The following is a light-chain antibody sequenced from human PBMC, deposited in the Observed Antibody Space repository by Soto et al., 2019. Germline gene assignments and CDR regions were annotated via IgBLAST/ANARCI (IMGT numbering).Light chain of an antibody. CDR1: SSNIGSGT. CDR3: RSYGGNWV. V-gene: IGLV1-44*01. CDR2: NND. Sequence: QSVLTQPPSASGTPGQRVTISCSGSSSNIGSGTVNWYQQLPGTAPKLLIYNNDQWASGVPDRFSGSKSGTSASLAISGLQSEDEADYYCRSYGGNWVFGGGTKVTVL. J-gene: IGLJ3*02.